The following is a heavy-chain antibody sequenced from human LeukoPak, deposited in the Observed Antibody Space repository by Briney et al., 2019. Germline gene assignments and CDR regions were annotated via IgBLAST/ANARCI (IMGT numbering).Heavy chain of an antibody. CDR3: ARQRTVVTPEFFDY. Sequence: WVRQAPGKGLEWIGSISYSGSTKYNPSLKSRITISVDTSKNHFSLKLNSVTAADTAIYYCARQRTVVTPEFFDYWGQGTLVIVSS. D-gene: IGHD4-23*01. V-gene: IGHV4-39*01. CDR2: ISYSGST. J-gene: IGHJ4*02.